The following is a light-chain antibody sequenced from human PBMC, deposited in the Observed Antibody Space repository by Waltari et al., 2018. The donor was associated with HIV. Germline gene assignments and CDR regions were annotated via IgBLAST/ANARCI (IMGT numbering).Light chain of an antibody. Sequence: SSELAQDPAVSVALGQTVRTTCQGVSVRSYYASGYQQKPGQAPVLVVYGENNRPSGIPDRFSGSSSGNTASLTIAGAQAEDEADYYCNSRDSSGHWFFGGGTKVTVL. J-gene: IGLJ3*02. V-gene: IGLV3-19*01. CDR1: SVRSYY. CDR3: NSRDSSGHWF. CDR2: GEN.